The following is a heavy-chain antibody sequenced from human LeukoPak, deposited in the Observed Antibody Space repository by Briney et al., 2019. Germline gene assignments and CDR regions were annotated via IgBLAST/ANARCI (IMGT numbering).Heavy chain of an antibody. Sequence: GASVKVSCKASGYTFTSYGISWVRQAPGQGLEWMGWISAYNGNTNYAQKLQSRVTMTTDTSTSTAHMELRSLRSDDTAVYYCARDSNDYGDAGYNWFDPWGQGTLVTVSS. J-gene: IGHJ5*02. V-gene: IGHV1-18*01. CDR3: ARDSNDYGDAGYNWFDP. CDR1: GYTFTSYG. CDR2: ISAYNGNT. D-gene: IGHD4-17*01.